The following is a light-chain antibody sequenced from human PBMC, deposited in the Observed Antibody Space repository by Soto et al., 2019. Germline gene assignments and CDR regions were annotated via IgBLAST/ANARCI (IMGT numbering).Light chain of an antibody. CDR1: QSISSW. CDR2: DAS. CDR3: QQYTSYSTT. V-gene: IGKV1-5*01. J-gene: IGKJ1*01. Sequence: IQMTQSPSTLSASVGDRVTITCWASQSISSWLAWYQQKPGKAPKLLISDASNLESGVPSRFSGSGSGTEFTLTISSLQPDDFATYYCQQYTSYSTTFGQGTKVDIK.